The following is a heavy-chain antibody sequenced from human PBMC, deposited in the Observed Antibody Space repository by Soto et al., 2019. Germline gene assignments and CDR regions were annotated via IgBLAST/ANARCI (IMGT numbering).Heavy chain of an antibody. V-gene: IGHV3-23*01. Sequence: EVQLLESGGGLVQPGGSLRLSCAASGFTFSSYAMSWVRQAPGKGLEWVSAISGSGGSTYYADSVKDRFTISRDNSKNTLYLQMNSLRAEDTAVYYCAKDPGELPSYCYFDLWGRGTLVTVSS. J-gene: IGHJ2*01. CDR1: GFTFSSYA. CDR3: AKDPGELPSYCYFDL. D-gene: IGHD2-15*01. CDR2: ISGSGGST.